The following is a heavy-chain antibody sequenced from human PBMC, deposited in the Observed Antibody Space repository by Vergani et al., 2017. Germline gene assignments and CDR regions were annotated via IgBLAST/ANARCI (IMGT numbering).Heavy chain of an antibody. D-gene: IGHD6-19*01. CDR1: GGSISSGSYY. CDR2: IHYSENT. V-gene: IGHV4-61*10. Sequence: QVQLQESGPGLVKPSQTLSLTCTVSGGSISSGSYYWSWIRQPAGKGLEWIGSIHYSENTNYNPSLTTRGTMSLDTSKNQFSLTLTSVTAADTAVYYCASDTHSGQRADRWGQGILGTVTS. CDR3: ASDTHSGQRADR. J-gene: IGHJ5*02.